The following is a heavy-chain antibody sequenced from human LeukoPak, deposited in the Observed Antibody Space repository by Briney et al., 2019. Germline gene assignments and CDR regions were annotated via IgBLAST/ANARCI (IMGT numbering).Heavy chain of an antibody. V-gene: IGHV1-8*02. Sequence: GASVKVSCKASGYTFTSYGINWVRQATGQGLEWMGWMNPNSGNTGYAQKFQGRVTMTRNTSISTAYMELSSLRSEDTAVYYCARGGYCSSTSCYTRFYYYYGMDVWGQGTTVTVSS. CDR2: MNPNSGNT. CDR1: GYTFTSYG. CDR3: ARGGYCSSTSCYTRFYYYYGMDV. D-gene: IGHD2-2*02. J-gene: IGHJ6*02.